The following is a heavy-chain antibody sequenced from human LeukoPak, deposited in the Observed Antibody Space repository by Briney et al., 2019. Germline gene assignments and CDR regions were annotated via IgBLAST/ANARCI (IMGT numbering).Heavy chain of an antibody. CDR2: VFHSGST. Sequence: PSETLSLTCTVSGGSLSSTSHYWGWIRQPPGKGLEWIGNVFHSGSTSYNPSLKSRVTISVDTSKTQFSLKLSSVTAADTAVYYCARQGIDSSDDYYYYGMDVWGQGTTVTVSS. V-gene: IGHV4-39*01. CDR3: ARQGIDSSDDYYYYGMDV. CDR1: GGSLSSTSHY. D-gene: IGHD2-15*01. J-gene: IGHJ6*02.